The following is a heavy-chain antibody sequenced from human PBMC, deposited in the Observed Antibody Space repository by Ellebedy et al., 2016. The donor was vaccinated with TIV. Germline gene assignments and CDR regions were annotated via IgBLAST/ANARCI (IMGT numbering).Heavy chain of an antibody. CDR3: ARRGSYGDYAVQINNWFDS. V-gene: IGHV3-7*01. J-gene: IGHJ5*01. CDR1: GFNFRSYW. D-gene: IGHD4-17*01. CDR2: IRDDSEK. Sequence: GESLKISCAASGFNFRSYWMSWVRQVPGKGLEWVANIRDDSEKYYVDSVKGRFTISRDNSKNSLYLQMHSLRVEDTAVYYCARRGSYGDYAVQINNWFDSWGQGTLVTVSS.